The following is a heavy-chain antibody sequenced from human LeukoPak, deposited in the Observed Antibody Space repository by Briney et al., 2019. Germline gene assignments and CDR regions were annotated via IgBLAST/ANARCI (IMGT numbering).Heavy chain of an antibody. V-gene: IGHV4-39*01. CDR3: ARQGVVGATGFDY. J-gene: IGHJ4*02. D-gene: IGHD1-26*01. CDR1: GGSISSISYY. CDR2: IYSSGST. Sequence: PSETLSLTCSVSGGSISSISYYWGWIRQPPGKGLEWIGNIYSSGSTYNNPSLKSRVIIYVDTSKNQFSLKLTSVTAADTAVYYCARQGVVGATGFDYWGQGTLVTVSS.